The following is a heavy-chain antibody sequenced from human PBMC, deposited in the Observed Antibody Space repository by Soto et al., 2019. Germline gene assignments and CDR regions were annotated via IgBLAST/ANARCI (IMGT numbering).Heavy chain of an antibody. Sequence: PSDTLLLTCAVYGVSCSGYYWGWVRPPRGKGLEGIGESNHSGSTNYNPSLKSRVTISVDTSKNQFSLKLGSVTAADTAVYYCARGLGITMVPGVTRPFDSWGQGTLLTVS. CDR1: GVSCSGYY. J-gene: IGHJ4*02. D-gene: IGHD3-10*01. CDR3: ARGLGITMVPGVTRPFDS. CDR2: SNHSGST. V-gene: IGHV4-34*01.